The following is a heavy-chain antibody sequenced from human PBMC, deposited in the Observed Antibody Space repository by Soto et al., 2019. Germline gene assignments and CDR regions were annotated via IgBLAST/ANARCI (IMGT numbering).Heavy chain of an antibody. V-gene: IGHV4-4*02. Sequence: QVQLQESGPGLVKPSGTLSLTCAVSGDSISNSRWWTWVRQPPGKGLEWIGDIFHSGDTNYNPSLKMRVFISVDKAQNQFSLKVSSVTAADTSVYYCAYSTGWYRHDVWGQGTLVNVSS. J-gene: IGHJ3*01. CDR1: GDSISNSRW. D-gene: IGHD6-19*01. CDR2: IFHSGDT. CDR3: AYSTGWYRHDV.